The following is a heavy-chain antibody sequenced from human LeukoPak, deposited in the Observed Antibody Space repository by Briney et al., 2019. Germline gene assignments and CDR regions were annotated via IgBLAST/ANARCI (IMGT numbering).Heavy chain of an antibody. V-gene: IGHV3-11*04. Sequence: GGSLRLSCAASRFTFSNYYMNWIRQAPGKGLEWVSYISNSGSTKDYADSVKGRFTISRDNAKNSLYLQMNSLRAEDTAVYYCARGKSSSCWYLPDAFDIWGQGTMVTVSS. CDR1: RFTFSNYY. J-gene: IGHJ3*02. D-gene: IGHD6-13*01. CDR2: ISNSGSTK. CDR3: ARGKSSSCWYLPDAFDI.